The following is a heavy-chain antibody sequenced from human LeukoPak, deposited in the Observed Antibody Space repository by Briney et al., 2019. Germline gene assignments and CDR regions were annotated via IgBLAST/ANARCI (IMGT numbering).Heavy chain of an antibody. CDR1: GGSTSSGGYY. CDR3: ARRSGPAAISGYFDY. V-gene: IGHV4-31*03. D-gene: IGHD2-2*02. J-gene: IGHJ4*02. CDR2: IYYSGST. Sequence: SETLSLTCTVSGGSTSSGGYYWSWIRQHPGKGLEWIGYIYYSGSTYYNPSLKSRLTISVDTSKNQFSLKLSSVTAADTAVYYCARRSGPAAISGYFDYWGQGTLVTVSS.